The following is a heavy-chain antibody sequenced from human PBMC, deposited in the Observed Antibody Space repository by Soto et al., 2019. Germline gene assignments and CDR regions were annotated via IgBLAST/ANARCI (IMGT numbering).Heavy chain of an antibody. V-gene: IGHV1-2*02. D-gene: IGHD1-26*01. Sequence: ASVKVSCKASGYTFTAYSVHWVRQAPGQGLEWMGWMSPNRGGTNYAQSFQGRVTMTWDTAISTAFMELRSLKSYATALYFCARSSGTYSDFDYWGQGTQVTVSS. CDR2: MSPNRGGT. J-gene: IGHJ4*02. CDR3: ARSSGTYSDFDY. CDR1: GYTFTAYS.